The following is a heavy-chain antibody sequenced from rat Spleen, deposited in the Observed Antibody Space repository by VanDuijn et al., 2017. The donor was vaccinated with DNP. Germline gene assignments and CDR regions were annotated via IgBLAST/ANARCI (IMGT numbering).Heavy chain of an antibody. CDR2: IWNNGGT. Sequence: QVQLKESGPGPVQPSETLSLTCTVSGFPLTSNSVHWVRQPPGKGLEWMGVIWNNGGTRYNSVLKSRLSISKDTSKSQVFLKMNSLQTEDTATYYCARSPESSYIYFPWAYWGQGTLVTVSS. J-gene: IGHJ3*01. V-gene: IGHV2-41*01. CDR1: GFPLTSNS. CDR3: ARSPESSYIYFPWAY. D-gene: IGHD1-2*01.